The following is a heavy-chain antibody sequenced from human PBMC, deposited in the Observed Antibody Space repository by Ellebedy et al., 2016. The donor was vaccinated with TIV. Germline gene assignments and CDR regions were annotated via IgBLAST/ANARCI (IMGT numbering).Heavy chain of an antibody. Sequence: PGGSLRLSCAASGFTFSSHWMTWVRQAPGKGLEWVANIKQDGSEKNYVDSVKGRFTISRDNAKNSLYLQMNNLRAEDTAVYYCARDKGAAFDYWGQGALVTVSS. J-gene: IGHJ4*02. D-gene: IGHD6-13*01. V-gene: IGHV3-7*01. CDR3: ARDKGAAFDY. CDR2: IKQDGSEK. CDR1: GFTFSSHW.